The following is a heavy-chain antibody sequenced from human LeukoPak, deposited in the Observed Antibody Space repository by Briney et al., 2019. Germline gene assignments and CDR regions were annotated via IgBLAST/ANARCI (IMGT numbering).Heavy chain of an antibody. CDR2: TYFRSKWYN. V-gene: IGHV6-1*01. CDR3: ARAQAYSGRIFDY. D-gene: IGHD1-26*01. CDR1: GDSVPSNSAA. Sequence: SQTLSLTCAISGDSVPSNSAAWNWIRQSPSRGLEWLGRTYFRSKWYNEYAGSVKSRITINSDTSKNQFSLQLNSVTPEDTAVYYCARAQAYSGRIFDYWGQGTLVTVSS. J-gene: IGHJ4*02.